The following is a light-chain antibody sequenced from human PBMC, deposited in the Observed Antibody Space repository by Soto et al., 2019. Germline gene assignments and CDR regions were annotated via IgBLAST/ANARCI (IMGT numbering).Light chain of an antibody. CDR2: GAS. CDR3: QQYGSVPLT. V-gene: IGKV3-20*01. CDR1: QSVSTSD. Sequence: LTQSPGTLSLSPGERATLSFRASQSVSTSDLAWYQQKPGQAPRLLIYGASSRATGIPDRFTGSGSGEDFTLTISRLEPEDFAVYYCQQYGSVPLTFGGGPKVEI. J-gene: IGKJ4*01.